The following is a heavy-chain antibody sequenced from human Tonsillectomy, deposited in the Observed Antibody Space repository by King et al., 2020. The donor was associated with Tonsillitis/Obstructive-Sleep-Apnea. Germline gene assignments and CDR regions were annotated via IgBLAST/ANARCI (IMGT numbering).Heavy chain of an antibody. V-gene: IGHV3-23*04. Sequence: VQLVESGGGLVQPGGSLRLSCAASGFSFSSYAMSWVRQAPGKGLEWVSSLSGNGVRTYYADSVKGRFTNSRDNSKSTLYLQMNSLGADDTAVYYCAKSHVVTPSDYYYYYYMDVWGKGTTVTVSS. CDR3: AKSHVVTPSDYYYYYYMDV. D-gene: IGHD4-23*01. J-gene: IGHJ6*03. CDR2: LSGNGVRT. CDR1: GFSFSSYA.